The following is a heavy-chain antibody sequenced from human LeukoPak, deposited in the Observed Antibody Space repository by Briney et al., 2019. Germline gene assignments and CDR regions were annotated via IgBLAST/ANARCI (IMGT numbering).Heavy chain of an antibody. J-gene: IGHJ4*02. Sequence: GGSPRLSCAASGFTFSSYWMSWVRQAPGKGLEWVSAISGSGGSTYYADSVKGRFTISRDNSKNTLYLQMNSLRAEDTAVYYCAKDLYNWNDVTSAGNFDYWGQGTLVTVSS. CDR3: AKDLYNWNDVTSAGNFDY. CDR1: GFTFSSYW. D-gene: IGHD1-1*01. CDR2: ISGSGGST. V-gene: IGHV3-23*01.